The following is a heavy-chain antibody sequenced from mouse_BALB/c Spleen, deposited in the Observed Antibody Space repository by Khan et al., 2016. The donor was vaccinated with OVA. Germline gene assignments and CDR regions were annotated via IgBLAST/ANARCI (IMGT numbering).Heavy chain of an antibody. CDR3: ASGPYYGSSPCYFDY. Sequence: EVKLEESGGGLVKPGGSLKLSCAASGFTFSNYDMSWVRQTPEQRLEWVASISSGGNTYYPDSVKGRFTISRDNARKILYLHMSSLRSEDTAMYYCASGPYYGSSPCYFDYWGQGTTLTVSS. D-gene: IGHD1-1*01. CDR2: ISSGGNT. J-gene: IGHJ2*01. V-gene: IGHV5-6-5*01. CDR1: GFTFSNYD.